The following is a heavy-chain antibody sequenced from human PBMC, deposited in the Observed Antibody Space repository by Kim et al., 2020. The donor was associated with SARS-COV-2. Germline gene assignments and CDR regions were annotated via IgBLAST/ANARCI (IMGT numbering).Heavy chain of an antibody. Sequence: NYTPSRKIRVTRSVDTSKNQFSLKLSSVTAADTAVYYCARGIGYYYGMDVWGQGTTVTVSS. CDR3: ARGIGYYYGMDV. V-gene: IGHV4-59*09. J-gene: IGHJ6*02.